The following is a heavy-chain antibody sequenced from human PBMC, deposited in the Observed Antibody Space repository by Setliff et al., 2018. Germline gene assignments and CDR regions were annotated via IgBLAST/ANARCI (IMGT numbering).Heavy chain of an antibody. J-gene: IGHJ4*02. V-gene: IGHV3-15*01. D-gene: IGHD6-13*01. CDR3: TTAPLAAASTC. Sequence: GGSLRLSCAASGFTFSDYYMSWIRQAPGKGLEWVGRIKSKTDGETTDYAAPVKGRFTISRDDSKNTLYLQMNSLKTEDTAVYYCTTAPLAAASTCWGQGTLVTAPQ. CDR1: GFTFSDYY. CDR2: IKSKTDGETT.